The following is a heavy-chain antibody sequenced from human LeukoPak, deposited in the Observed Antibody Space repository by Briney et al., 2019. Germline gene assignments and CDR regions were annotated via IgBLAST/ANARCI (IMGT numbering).Heavy chain of an antibody. V-gene: IGHV3-23*01. D-gene: IGHD1-26*01. J-gene: IGHJ4*02. CDR1: GFTFSIYD. CDR2: ITRGVGST. CDR3: AKDLSNQQGELPRYYFDY. Sequence: PGGSLRLSCAASGFTFSIYDLSWVRQAPGKGLECVSAITRGVGSTYYADSVKGRFTISRDNSKNTLYLQMNNLGAEDTAVYYCAKDLSNQQGELPRYYFDYWGQGTLVTVSS.